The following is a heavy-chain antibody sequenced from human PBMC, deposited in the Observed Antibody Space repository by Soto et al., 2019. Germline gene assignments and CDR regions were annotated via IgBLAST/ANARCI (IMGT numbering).Heavy chain of an antibody. Sequence: GASVKVSCKASGGTFSSYAISWVRQAPGQGLEWMGGIIPIFGTANYAQKFQGRVMITADESTSTAYMELSSLRSEDTAVYYCARDRLYIAATEDYYYGMDVWGQGTTVTVSS. CDR3: ARDRLYIAATEDYYYGMDV. V-gene: IGHV1-69*13. D-gene: IGHD6-6*01. CDR1: GGTFSSYA. CDR2: IIPIFGTA. J-gene: IGHJ6*02.